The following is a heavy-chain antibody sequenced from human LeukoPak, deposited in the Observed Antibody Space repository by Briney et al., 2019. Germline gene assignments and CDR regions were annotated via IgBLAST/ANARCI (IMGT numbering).Heavy chain of an antibody. CDR2: ISSRGSTI. V-gene: IGHV3-11*01. D-gene: IGHD3-9*01. Sequence: LEXVXYISSRGSTIYYADSVKGRFTISRDNAKNSLYLQMNSLRAEDTAVYYCAGEYYDILTGYRPFDYWGQGTLVTVSS. J-gene: IGHJ4*02. CDR3: AGEYYDILTGYRPFDY.